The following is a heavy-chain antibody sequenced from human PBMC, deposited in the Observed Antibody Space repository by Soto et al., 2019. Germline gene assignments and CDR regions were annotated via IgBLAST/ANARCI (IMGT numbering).Heavy chain of an antibody. J-gene: IGHJ6*03. V-gene: IGHV4-34*01. CDR1: GGSFSGYY. CDR2: INHSGST. CDR3: ARGLSCSGGSCSLYYYYYMDV. Sequence: SETLSLTCAVYGGSFSGYYWSWIRQPPGKGLEWIGEINHSGSTNYNPSLKSRVTISVDTSKNQFSLKLSSVTAADTAVYYCARGLSCSGGSCSLYYYYYMDVWGKGTTVTVSS. D-gene: IGHD2-15*01.